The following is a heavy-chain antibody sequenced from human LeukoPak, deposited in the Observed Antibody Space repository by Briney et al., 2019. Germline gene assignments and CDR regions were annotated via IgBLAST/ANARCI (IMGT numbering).Heavy chain of an antibody. V-gene: IGHV3-64*01. CDR1: GFTFSSYA. D-gene: IGHD6-13*01. CDR3: ARDVGIAAAGTGMGAFDI. J-gene: IGHJ3*02. Sequence: PGGSLRLSCAASGFTFSSYAMHWVRQAPGKGLEYVSAISSNGGSTYYANSVKGRFTISRDNSKNTLYLQMGSLRAEDMAVYYCARDVGIAAAGTGMGAFDIWGQGTTVTVFS. CDR2: ISSNGGST.